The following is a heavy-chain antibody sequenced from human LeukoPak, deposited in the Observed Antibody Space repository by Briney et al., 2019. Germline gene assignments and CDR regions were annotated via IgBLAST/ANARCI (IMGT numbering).Heavy chain of an antibody. CDR2: IYYSGST. CDR3: ARQLRPYYFDY. J-gene: IGHJ4*02. V-gene: IGHV4-59*08. D-gene: IGHD4-17*01. Sequence: SETLSLTCTVSGGSISSYYWSWIRQPPGKGLEWIGYIYYSGSTNYNPSLKSRVTISVDTSKNQFSLKLSSVTAADTAVYYCARQLRPYYFDYWGQGTLVTVSS. CDR1: GGSISSYY.